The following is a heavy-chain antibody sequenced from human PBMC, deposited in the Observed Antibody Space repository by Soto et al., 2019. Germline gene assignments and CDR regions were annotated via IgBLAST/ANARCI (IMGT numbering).Heavy chain of an antibody. D-gene: IGHD3-3*01. Sequence: PGGSLRLSCAASGFTFSSYGMHWVRQAPGKGLEWVAVIWYDGSNKYYADSVKGRFTISRDNSKNTLYLQMNSLRAEDTAVYYCARGPRAAYYDFWSGYASWLDPWGQGTQVTVSS. CDR2: IWYDGSNK. J-gene: IGHJ5*02. CDR1: GFTFSSYG. V-gene: IGHV3-33*01. CDR3: ARGPRAAYYDFWSGYASWLDP.